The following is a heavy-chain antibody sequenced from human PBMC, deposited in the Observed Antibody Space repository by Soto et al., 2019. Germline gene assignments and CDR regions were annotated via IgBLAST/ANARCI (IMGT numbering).Heavy chain of an antibody. V-gene: IGHV3-66*01. D-gene: IGHD2-15*01. CDR3: ARDIGFPNRRDNWFDP. J-gene: IGHJ5*02. Sequence: PGGSPRLSCAASGFTVSSNYMSWVRQAPGKGLEWVSVIYSGGSTYYADSVKGRFTISRDNSKNTLYLQMNSLRAEDTAVYYCARDIGFPNRRDNWFDPWGQGTLVTVSS. CDR2: IYSGGST. CDR1: GFTVSSNY.